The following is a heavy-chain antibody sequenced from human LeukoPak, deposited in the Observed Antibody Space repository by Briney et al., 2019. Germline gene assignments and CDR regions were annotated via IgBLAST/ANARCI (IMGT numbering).Heavy chain of an antibody. J-gene: IGHJ4*02. D-gene: IGHD6-13*01. CDR1: GFTFSSYS. CDR3: ARDGYSSWLRDIVRRSNGRFDY. Sequence: GGSLRLSCAASGFTFSSYSMNWVRQAPGKGLEWVSSISSSSSYIYYADSVKGRFTISRDNAKNSPYLQMNSLRAEDTAVYYCARDGYSSWLRDIVRRSNGRFDYWGQGTLVTVSS. CDR2: ISSSSSYI. V-gene: IGHV3-21*01.